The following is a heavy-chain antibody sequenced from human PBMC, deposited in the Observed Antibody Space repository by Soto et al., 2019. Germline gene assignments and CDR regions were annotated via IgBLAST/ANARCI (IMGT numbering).Heavy chain of an antibody. Sequence: EVQLVQSGAEVKKPGESLKISCKGSGYSFTNYWIGWVRQMPGKGLEWMGVIYPGDSDTRYSPSLQGQVTISADKSISTAYLQWSSLKASDTAMYYCARRRSGSVGPEVFDVWGQGTMVTVSS. CDR3: ARRRSGSVGPEVFDV. V-gene: IGHV5-51*01. J-gene: IGHJ3*01. CDR1: GYSFTNYW. D-gene: IGHD3-3*01. CDR2: IYPGDSDT.